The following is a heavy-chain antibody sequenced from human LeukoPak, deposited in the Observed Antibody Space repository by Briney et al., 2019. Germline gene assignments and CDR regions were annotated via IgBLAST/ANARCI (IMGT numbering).Heavy chain of an antibody. CDR2: ISSSSSTI. Sequence: GGSLRLSCATSGFTFVDYGLSWVRQAPGKGLEWVSYISSSSSTIYYADSVKGRFTISRDNAKNSLYLQMNSLRAEDTAVYYCARGGYSGSYYPVGWGQGTLVTVSS. J-gene: IGHJ4*02. CDR3: ARGGYSGSYYPVG. D-gene: IGHD1-26*01. V-gene: IGHV3-48*04. CDR1: GFTFVDYG.